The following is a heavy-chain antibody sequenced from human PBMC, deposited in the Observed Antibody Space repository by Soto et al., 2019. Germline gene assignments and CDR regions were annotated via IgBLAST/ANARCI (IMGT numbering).Heavy chain of an antibody. J-gene: IGHJ3*02. CDR2: ISAYNGNT. V-gene: IGHV1-18*01. CDR3: ARDTNYYDSSVAFDI. D-gene: IGHD3-22*01. Sequence: SVKVSCKASGYTFTSYCISWVRQAPGQGLEWMGWISAYNGNTNYAQKLQGRVTMTTDTSTSTAYMELRSLRSDDTAVYYCARDTNYYDSSVAFDIWGQGTMVTVSS. CDR1: GYTFTSYC.